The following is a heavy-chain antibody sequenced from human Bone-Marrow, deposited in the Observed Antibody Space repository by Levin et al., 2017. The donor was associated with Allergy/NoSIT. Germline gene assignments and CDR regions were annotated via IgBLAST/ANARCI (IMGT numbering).Heavy chain of an antibody. J-gene: IGHJ4*02. CDR3: ARLSLTFYDILTGYYSPIGTFDY. CDR2: IYYSGST. D-gene: IGHD3-9*01. Sequence: SQTLSPTCNVSGGSINSGDSYWSWIRQPPGKGLEWIGYIYYSGSTYYNPSLKSRITISIDTSKSQFSLQLSSVTAADTAVYYCARLSLTFYDILTGYYSPIGTFDYWGQGTLVTVSS. CDR1: GGSINSGDSY. V-gene: IGHV4-30-4*01.